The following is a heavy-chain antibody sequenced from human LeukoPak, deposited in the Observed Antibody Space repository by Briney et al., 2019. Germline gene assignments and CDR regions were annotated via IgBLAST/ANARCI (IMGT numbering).Heavy chain of an antibody. CDR1: GGSISSSRHY. V-gene: IGHV4-39*07. CDR3: ASIPLWGSNY. D-gene: IGHD7-27*01. CDR2: IYHNGST. Sequence: SETLSLTCTVSGGSISSSRHYWSWIRQPPGKGLEWIGNIYHNGSTDYNPSLKSRVTISVDTSKNQFSLKLSSVTAADTAVYYCASIPLWGSNYWGQGTLVTVSS. J-gene: IGHJ4*02.